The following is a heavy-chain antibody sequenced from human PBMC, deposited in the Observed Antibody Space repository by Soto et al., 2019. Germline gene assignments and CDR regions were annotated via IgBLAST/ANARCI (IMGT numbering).Heavy chain of an antibody. V-gene: IGHV3-23*01. CDR2: ISGSGGST. Sequence: GGSLRLSCAASGFTFSSYAMSWVRQAPGKGLEWVSAISGSGGSTYYADSVKGRFTISRDNSKNTLYLQMNSLRAEDTAVYYCAKDPCSGGSCYSLWSQYYYYYYYMDVWGQGTTVTVSS. CDR3: AKDPCSGGSCYSLWSQYYYYYYYMDV. CDR1: GFTFSSYA. D-gene: IGHD2-15*01. J-gene: IGHJ6*03.